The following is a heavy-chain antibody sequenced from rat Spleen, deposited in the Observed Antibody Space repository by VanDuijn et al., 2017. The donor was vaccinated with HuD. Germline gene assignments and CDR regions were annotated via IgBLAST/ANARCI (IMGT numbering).Heavy chain of an antibody. V-gene: IGHV5-20*01. D-gene: IGHD1-7*01. CDR3: AKGLNGFAY. CDR1: GFSFSDYY. J-gene: IGHJ2*01. Sequence: EVQLVESGGGLVQPGRSLKLSCAASGFSFSDYYMAWVRQAPTKGLEWVSSISYDGGNTYYRDSVKGRFTISRDNAKSSLYLQMDSLRSEDTSTYYCAKGLNGFAYWGQGVMVTVSS. CDR2: ISYDGGNT.